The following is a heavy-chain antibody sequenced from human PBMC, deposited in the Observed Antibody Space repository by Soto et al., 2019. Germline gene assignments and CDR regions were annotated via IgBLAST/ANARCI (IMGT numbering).Heavy chain of an antibody. J-gene: IGHJ4*01. CDR2: IGGGWTST. CDR3: ARGGSNSTCAWDF. V-gene: IGHV3-23*01. Sequence: EVQLLESGGGLVQPGGSLRLSCAASGFTFSNYAMSWVRQAPGTGLEWFSAIGGGWTSTYYADSVKGRFSISRDNSKITVLLHMHSLKAEDTAVVYCARGGSNSTCAWDFWGHGALVTVSS. CDR1: GFTFSNYA. D-gene: IGHD2-2*01.